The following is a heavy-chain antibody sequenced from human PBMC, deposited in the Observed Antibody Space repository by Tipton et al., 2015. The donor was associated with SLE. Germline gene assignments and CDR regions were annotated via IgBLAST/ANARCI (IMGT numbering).Heavy chain of an antibody. V-gene: IGHV3-15*01. J-gene: IGHJ4*02. CDR3: TASWGSLRGGDY. CDR1: GFTFSSYA. D-gene: IGHD3-16*01. Sequence: VQLVQSGGGLVQPGGSLRLSCAASGFTFSSYAMSWVRQAPGKGLEWIGLIKGKIGGGTIDYAAPVKDRFTISRDDSRSTLYLHMNGLKSEDTADYYCTASWGSLRGGDYWGQGTLVTVSS. CDR2: IKGKIGGGTI.